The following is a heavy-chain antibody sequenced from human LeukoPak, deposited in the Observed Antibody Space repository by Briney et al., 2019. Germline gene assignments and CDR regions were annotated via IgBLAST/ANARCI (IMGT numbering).Heavy chain of an antibody. J-gene: IGHJ4*02. CDR2: IWYDGSNK. V-gene: IGHV3-33*01. CDR1: GFTFSSYG. Sequence: PGRSLRLSCAASGFTFSSYGMHWVRQAAGKGLEWVAVIWYDGSNKYYADSVKGRFTISRDNSKNTLYLQMNSLRAEDTAVYYCARGLHGDYWGQGTLVTVPS. CDR3: ARGLHGDY. D-gene: IGHD1-26*01.